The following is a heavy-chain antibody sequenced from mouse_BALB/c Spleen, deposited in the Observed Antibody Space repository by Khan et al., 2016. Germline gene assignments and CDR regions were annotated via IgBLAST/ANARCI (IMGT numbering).Heavy chain of an antibody. Sequence: VQLQQSGAELVKSGASVKLSCTASGFNIKDTYMHWVKQRPEQGLEWIGRIDPANGNTKYDPKFQGKATITADKSSNPAYLRLSSLTSEDTSVNDCARDTYFDYWGQGTTLTVSS. CDR2: IDPANGNT. CDR3: ARDTYFDY. CDR1: GFNIKDTY. V-gene: IGHV14-3*02. J-gene: IGHJ2*01.